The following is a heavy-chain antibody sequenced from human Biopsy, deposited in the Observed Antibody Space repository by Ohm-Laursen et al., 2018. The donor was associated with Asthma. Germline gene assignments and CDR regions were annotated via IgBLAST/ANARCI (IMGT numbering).Heavy chain of an antibody. V-gene: IGHV1-3*01. J-gene: IGHJ3*02. CDR3: ARTYFDFLTGQVHDAFAM. Sequence: GSSVKVSCKASGYTFMNYAIHWVRQAPGQRLEWMGWINAGNGNTKYSQKFQGRVTITRDTSASTAYMDLSSLRSEDTAVYYCARTYFDFLTGQVHDAFAMWGQGTMVTVSS. CDR1: GYTFMNYA. CDR2: INAGNGNT. D-gene: IGHD3-9*01.